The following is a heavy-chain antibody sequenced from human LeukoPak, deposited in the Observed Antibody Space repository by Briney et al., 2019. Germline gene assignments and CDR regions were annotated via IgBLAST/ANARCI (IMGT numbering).Heavy chain of an antibody. Sequence: SETLSLTCAVSGGSISSGGYSWSWIRQPPGKGLEWIGYIYHSGSTYYNPSLKSRVTISVDRSKNQFSLKLSSVTAADTAVYYCARARELELRLPFDYWGQGTLVTVSS. J-gene: IGHJ4*02. V-gene: IGHV4-30-2*01. D-gene: IGHD1-7*01. CDR3: ARARELELRLPFDY. CDR1: GGSISSGGYS. CDR2: IYHSGST.